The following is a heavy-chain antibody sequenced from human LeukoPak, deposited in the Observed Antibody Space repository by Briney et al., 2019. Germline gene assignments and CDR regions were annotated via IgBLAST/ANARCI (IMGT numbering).Heavy chain of an antibody. J-gene: IGHJ4*02. CDR1: GGSISSSSYY. Sequence: SETLSLTCTVSGGSISSSSYYWSWIRQPPGKGLEWIGYIYYSGITDYNPSLKSRVTISVDTSKTQFSLKLSSVTAADTAVYYCARRGGDSSGNFDYWGQGTLVTVSS. CDR2: IYYSGIT. V-gene: IGHV4-61*05. CDR3: ARRGGDSSGNFDY. D-gene: IGHD3-22*01.